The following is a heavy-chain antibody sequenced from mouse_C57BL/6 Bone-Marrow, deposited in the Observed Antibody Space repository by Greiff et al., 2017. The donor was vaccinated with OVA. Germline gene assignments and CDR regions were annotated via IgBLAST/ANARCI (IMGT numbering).Heavy chain of an antibody. CDR3: ARDDGYAWFAY. Sequence: EVNVVESGGGLVKPGGSLKLSCAASGFTFSDYGMHWVRQAPEKGLEWVAYISSGSSTIYYADTVKGRFTISRDNAKNTLFLQMTSLRSEDTAMYYCARDDGYAWFAYWGQGTLVTVSA. V-gene: IGHV5-17*01. D-gene: IGHD2-3*01. J-gene: IGHJ3*01. CDR1: GFTFSDYG. CDR2: ISSGSSTI.